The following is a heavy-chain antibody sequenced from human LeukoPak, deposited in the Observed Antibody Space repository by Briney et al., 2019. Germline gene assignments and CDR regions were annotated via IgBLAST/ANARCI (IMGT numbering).Heavy chain of an antibody. V-gene: IGHV3-30-3*02. CDR2: ISYDGSNK. Sequence: GGSLRLSCAASGFTFSSYAMHWVRQAPGKGLEWVAVISYDGSNKYYADSVKGRFTISRDNSKNTLYLQMNSLRAEDTAVYYCATSKGSSWSNFDYRGQGTLVTVSS. D-gene: IGHD6-13*01. CDR3: ATSKGSSWSNFDY. J-gene: IGHJ4*02. CDR1: GFTFSSYA.